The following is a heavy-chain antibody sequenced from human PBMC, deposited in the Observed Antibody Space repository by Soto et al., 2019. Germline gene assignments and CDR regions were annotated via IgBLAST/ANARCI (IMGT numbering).Heavy chain of an antibody. CDR1: GGSFSGYY. J-gene: IGHJ6*02. V-gene: IGHV4-34*01. CDR3: ARVRQGFWSGYYFYYYYGMDV. CDR2: INHSGST. Sequence: SETLSLTCAVYGGSFSGYYLSWSRQPPGKGLEWIVEINHSGSTNYNPSLKSRVTISVHKSKNQFSLKLSSVTAADTAVYYCARVRQGFWSGYYFYYYYGMDVWGQGTTVTVSS. D-gene: IGHD3-3*01.